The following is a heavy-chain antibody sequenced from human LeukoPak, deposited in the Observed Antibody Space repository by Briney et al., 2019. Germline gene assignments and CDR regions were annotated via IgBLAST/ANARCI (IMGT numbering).Heavy chain of an antibody. CDR1: GGTFSSYA. CDR2: IIPIFGTA. J-gene: IGHJ4*02. D-gene: IGHD5-12*01. Sequence: GASVKVSCKASGGTFSSYAISWVRQAPGQGLEWMGGIIPIFGTANYAQKFQGRVTITADESTSTAYMELSSLRSEDTAVYYCARRGEMYSGYDSWGWGQGTLVTVSS. CDR3: ARRGEMYSGYDSWG. V-gene: IGHV1-69*13.